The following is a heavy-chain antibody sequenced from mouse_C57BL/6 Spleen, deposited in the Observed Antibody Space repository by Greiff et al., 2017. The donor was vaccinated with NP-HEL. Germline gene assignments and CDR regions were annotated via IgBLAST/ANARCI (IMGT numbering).Heavy chain of an antibody. Sequence: EVQLQQSGPELVKPGASVKMSCKASGYTFTDYNMHWVKQSHGKSLEWIGYINPNNGGTSYNQKFKGKATLTVNMSSSTAYMELRSLTSEDSAVYYCARGNYGSSRYYAMDYWGQGTSVTVSS. CDR1: GYTFTDYN. CDR3: ARGNYGSSRYYAMDY. D-gene: IGHD1-1*01. CDR2: INPNNGGT. V-gene: IGHV1-22*01. J-gene: IGHJ4*01.